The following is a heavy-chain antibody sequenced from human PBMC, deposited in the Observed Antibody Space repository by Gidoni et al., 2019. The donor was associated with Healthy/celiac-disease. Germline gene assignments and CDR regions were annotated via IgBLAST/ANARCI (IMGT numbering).Heavy chain of an antibody. J-gene: IGHJ5*02. Sequence: EVQLVESGGGVVQPGGSLSLSCAASGFTFDDYAMHWVRQAPGKGLEWVSLISGDGGSTYYADSVKGRFTISRDNSKNSLYLQMNSLRTEDTALYYCAKDMGTTGYNWFDPWGQGTLVTVSS. D-gene: IGHD1-7*01. CDR3: AKDMGTTGYNWFDP. CDR2: ISGDGGST. V-gene: IGHV3-43*02. CDR1: GFTFDDYA.